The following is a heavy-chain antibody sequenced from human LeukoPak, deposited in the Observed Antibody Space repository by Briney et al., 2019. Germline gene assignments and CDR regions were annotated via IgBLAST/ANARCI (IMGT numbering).Heavy chain of an antibody. J-gene: IGHJ4*02. V-gene: IGHV3-53*01. D-gene: IGHD5-12*01. Sequence: GGSLRLSCAASGLTVSRNYMSWVRQAPGKGLESVSVIYSGGSTYYADSVRGRFTISRDNAKNTLYLQMNSLRVEDTAVYYCARVVDHWGQGTLVTVSS. CDR1: GLTVSRNY. CDR3: ARVVDH. CDR2: IYSGGST.